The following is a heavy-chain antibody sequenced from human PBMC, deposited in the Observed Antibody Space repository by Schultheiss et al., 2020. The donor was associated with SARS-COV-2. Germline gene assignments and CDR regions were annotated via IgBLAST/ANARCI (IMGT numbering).Heavy chain of an antibody. Sequence: GGSLRLSCAASGFTFSSYGMHWVRQAPGKGLEWVAVIWYDGSNKYYADSVKGRFTISRDNAKNSLYLQMNSLRAEDTAVYYCARAVRVPAATYYYYYYMDVWGKGTTVTVSS. CDR3: ARAVRVPAATYYYYYYMDV. CDR2: IWYDGSNK. V-gene: IGHV3-33*01. J-gene: IGHJ6*03. CDR1: GFTFSSYG. D-gene: IGHD2-2*01.